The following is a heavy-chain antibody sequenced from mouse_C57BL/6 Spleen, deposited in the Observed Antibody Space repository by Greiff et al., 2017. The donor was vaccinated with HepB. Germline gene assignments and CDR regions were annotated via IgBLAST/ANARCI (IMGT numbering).Heavy chain of an antibody. D-gene: IGHD1-1*01. CDR2: IHPNSGST. Sequence: QVQLKQSGAELVKPGASVKLSCKASGYTFTSYWMHWVKQRPGQGLEWIGMIHPNSGSTNYNEKFKSKATLTVDKSSSTAYMQLSSLTSEDSAVYYCAREKVGRGSSGVDYWGQSTTLTVSS. J-gene: IGHJ2*01. CDR1: GYTFTSYW. CDR3: AREKVGRGSSGVDY. V-gene: IGHV1-64*01.